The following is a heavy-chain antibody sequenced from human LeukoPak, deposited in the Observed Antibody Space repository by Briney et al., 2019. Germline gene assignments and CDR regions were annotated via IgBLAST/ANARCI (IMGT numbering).Heavy chain of an antibody. CDR1: GFTFSSYG. J-gene: IGHJ4*02. CDR3: AKDADSSFDY. Sequence: GGSLRLSCAASGFTFSSYGMHWVRQAPGKGLEWVAVISYDGSNKYYADSVKGRFTISRDNSKSTLYLQMNSLRAEDTAVYYCAKDADSSFDYWGQGTLVTVSS. CDR2: ISYDGSNK. D-gene: IGHD2-15*01. V-gene: IGHV3-30*18.